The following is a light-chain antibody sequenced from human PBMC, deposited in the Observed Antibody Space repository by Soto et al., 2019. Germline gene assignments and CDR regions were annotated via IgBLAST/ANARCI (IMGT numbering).Light chain of an antibody. CDR3: CSSVVSPTYV. CDR2: EVN. V-gene: IGLV2-23*02. Sequence: QSVLTQPASVSGSPGQSITISCTGTSSNVGSYKLVSWYQQHPGKAPKLMIFEVNKRPSGVSNRFSGSKSGNTASLTISGLKVEDEADYYCCSSVVSPTYVFGTGTKATVL. J-gene: IGLJ1*01. CDR1: SSNVGSYKL.